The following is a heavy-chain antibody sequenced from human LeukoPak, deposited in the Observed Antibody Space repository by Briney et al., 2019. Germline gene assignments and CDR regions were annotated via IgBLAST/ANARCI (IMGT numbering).Heavy chain of an antibody. D-gene: IGHD4-17*01. J-gene: IGHJ5*02. CDR1: GYTLTELS. CDR3: ATAIHDYGDYGWFDP. V-gene: IGHV1-24*01. Sequence: ASVKVSCKVSGYTLTELSMHWVRQAPGKGLEWMGGFDPEDGETIYAQKFQGRVTMTEDTSTDTAYMELSSLRSEDTAVYYCATAIHDYGDYGWFDPWGQGTLVTVSS. CDR2: FDPEDGET.